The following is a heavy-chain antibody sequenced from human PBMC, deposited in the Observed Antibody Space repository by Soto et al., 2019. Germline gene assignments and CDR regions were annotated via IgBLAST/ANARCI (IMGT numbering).Heavy chain of an antibody. V-gene: IGHV3-30*18. CDR3: AKDLSSPNYDYIWGSYRYTLLGIDY. CDR1: GFTFSSYG. CDR2: ISYDGSNK. J-gene: IGHJ4*02. Sequence: GGSLRLSCAASGFTFSSYGMHWVRQAPGKGLEWVAVISYDGSNKYYADSVKGRFTISRDNSKNTLYLQMNSLRAEDTAVYYCAKDLSSPNYDYIWGSYRYTLLGIDYWGQGTLVTVSS. D-gene: IGHD3-16*02.